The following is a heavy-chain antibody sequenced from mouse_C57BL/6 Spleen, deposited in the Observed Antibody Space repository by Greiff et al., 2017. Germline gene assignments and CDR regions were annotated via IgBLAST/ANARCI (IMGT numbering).Heavy chain of an antibody. D-gene: IGHD1-1*01. Sequence: EVKLVESGPGLVKPSQSLSLTCSVTGYSITSGYYWNWIRQFPGNKLEWMGYISYDGSNNYNPSLKNRISITRDTSKNQFFLKLNSVTTEDTATYYCARARGSSYYFDDWGQGTTLTVSS. V-gene: IGHV3-6*01. J-gene: IGHJ2*01. CDR1: GYSITSGYY. CDR2: ISYDGSN. CDR3: ARARGSSYYFDD.